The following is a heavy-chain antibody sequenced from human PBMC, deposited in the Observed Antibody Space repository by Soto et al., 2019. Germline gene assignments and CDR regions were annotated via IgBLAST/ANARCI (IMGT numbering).Heavy chain of an antibody. CDR2: ISYDGSNG. D-gene: IGHD3-3*01. CDR1: GFTFSNYG. Sequence: GGSLVLSCAASGFTFSNYGRHWGRQAPGKGLEWRGVISYDGSNGYYADSVKGRFAISRDNSKNTLYLQMNRLRAEDAAVYYCARDLWEYDFWSGYSTTSYGIDVWGQGTTVTVSS. V-gene: IGHV3-30*09. J-gene: IGHJ6*02. CDR3: ARDLWEYDFWSGYSTTSYGIDV.